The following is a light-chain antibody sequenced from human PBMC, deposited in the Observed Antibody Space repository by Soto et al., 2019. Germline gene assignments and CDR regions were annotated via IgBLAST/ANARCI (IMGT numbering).Light chain of an antibody. CDR1: KNDIGSSDY. J-gene: IGLJ1*01. V-gene: IGLV2-14*01. Sequence: QSALTQPASVSASPGQSITISCTGGKNDIGSSDYVSWYQQHPGKAPKLIIYGVSNRPSGISDRFSGSKSVNTASLTISGLQAEDESDYYCGSYSSTDTHFVFGTGTKVTVL. CDR3: GSYSSTDTHFV. CDR2: GVS.